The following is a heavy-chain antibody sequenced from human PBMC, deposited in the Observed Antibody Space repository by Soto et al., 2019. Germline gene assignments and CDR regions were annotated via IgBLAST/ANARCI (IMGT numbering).Heavy chain of an antibody. CDR2: ISPISGTA. CDR1: GGTFSSYA. J-gene: IGHJ6*02. V-gene: IGHV1-69*01. D-gene: IGHD2-2*01. Sequence: QVQLVQSGAEVKKPGSSVKVSCKASGGTFSSYAISWVRQAPGQGLEWMGGISPISGTANYAQKFQGRVTITADESTNMELSSLRSEDTAVYYCARSHGSSTSLEIYYYYYYGMDVWGQGTTVTVSS. CDR3: ARSHGSSTSLEIYYYYYYGMDV.